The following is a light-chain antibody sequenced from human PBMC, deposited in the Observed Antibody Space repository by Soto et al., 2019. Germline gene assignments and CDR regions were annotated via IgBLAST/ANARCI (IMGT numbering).Light chain of an antibody. Sequence: QSAPTQPPSASGSPGQSVTISCTGTSSDVGGYDYVSWYQQHPGKAPKLMIYEVSKRPSGVPDRFSGSKSGNTASLTVSGLQAEDEADYYCSSYAGSNNVFGTGTKVT. J-gene: IGLJ1*01. V-gene: IGLV2-8*01. CDR2: EVS. CDR1: SSDVGGYDY. CDR3: SSYAGSNNV.